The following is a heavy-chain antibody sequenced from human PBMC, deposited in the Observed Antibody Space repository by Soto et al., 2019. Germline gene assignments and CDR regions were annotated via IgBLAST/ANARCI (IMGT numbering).Heavy chain of an antibody. Sequence: PGGSLRLSCAASGFTFSSYAMSWVRQAPGKGLEWVSAISGSGGSTYYADSVKGRFTISRDNSKNTLYLQMNSLRAGDTAVYYCAKDLDYYGSGSSNPYWGQGTLVTVSS. V-gene: IGHV3-23*01. D-gene: IGHD3-10*01. CDR2: ISGSGGST. CDR1: GFTFSSYA. J-gene: IGHJ4*02. CDR3: AKDLDYYGSGSSNPY.